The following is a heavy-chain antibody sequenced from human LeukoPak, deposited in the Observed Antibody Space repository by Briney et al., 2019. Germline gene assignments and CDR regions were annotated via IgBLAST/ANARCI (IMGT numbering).Heavy chain of an antibody. CDR1: GYTLTELS. CDR3: ATLGGEQLAFFDY. Sequence: ASVKVSCKVSGYTLTELSMHWVRQAPGQGLEWMGGIIPIFGTANYAQKFQGRVTMTRDTSTSTVYMELSSLRSEDTAVYYCATLGGEQLAFFDYWGQGTLVTVSS. V-gene: IGHV1-46*01. D-gene: IGHD6-6*01. J-gene: IGHJ4*02. CDR2: IIPIFGTA.